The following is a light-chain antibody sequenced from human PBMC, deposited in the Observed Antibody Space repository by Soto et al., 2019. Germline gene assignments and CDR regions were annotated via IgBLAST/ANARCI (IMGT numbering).Light chain of an antibody. CDR1: QYIGDF. V-gene: IGKV1-5*01. CDR3: QQYNTYSPERT. Sequence: DIQMTQSPSSLSASVGDRVTITCRASQYIGDFLNWYQQTPGKPPKLLIFGASNLHIGVPSRFSGSGSGTEFTLTISGLQPEDFATYYCQQYNTYSPERTFGQGTKVDIK. CDR2: GAS. J-gene: IGKJ1*01.